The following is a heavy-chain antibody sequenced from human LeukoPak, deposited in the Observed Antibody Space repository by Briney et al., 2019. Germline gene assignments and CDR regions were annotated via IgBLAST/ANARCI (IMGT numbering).Heavy chain of an antibody. CDR3: ARRRGYSGYDTFDY. CDR2: INPNSGGT. D-gene: IGHD5-12*01. Sequence: GASVKVSCKASEYTFTGYYMHWVRQAPGQGLEWMGWINPNSGGTNYAQKFQGRVTMTRDTSISTAYMELSRLRSDDTAVYYCARRRGYSGYDTFDYWGQGTLVTVSS. CDR1: EYTFTGYY. J-gene: IGHJ4*02. V-gene: IGHV1-2*02.